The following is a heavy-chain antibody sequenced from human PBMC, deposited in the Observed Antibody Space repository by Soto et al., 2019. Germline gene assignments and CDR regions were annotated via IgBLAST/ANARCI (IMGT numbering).Heavy chain of an antibody. V-gene: IGHV1-8*01. CDR3: EVTTGY. J-gene: IGHJ4*02. CDR1: GYTFTEYD. Sequence: GASVKVSCKTSGYTFTEYDINRVRQAPGQGPEYMGWVSPENKNAGYAPQFRGRVSMTTDTTISTAYLEVTNLTYEDTAVYYCEVTTGYWGQGTMVTVSS. D-gene: IGHD1-1*01. CDR2: VSPENKNA.